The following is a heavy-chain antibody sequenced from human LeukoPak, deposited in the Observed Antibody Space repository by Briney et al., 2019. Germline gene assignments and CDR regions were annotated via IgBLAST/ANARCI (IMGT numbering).Heavy chain of an antibody. J-gene: IGHJ3*02. V-gene: IGHV3-30-3*01. D-gene: IGHD6-13*01. CDR2: ISYDGSNK. CDR1: GFTFSSYA. CDR3: ARDVDGGSSWYDAFDI. Sequence: GGSLRLSCAASGFTFSSYAMHWVRQAPGKGLEWVAVISYDGSNKYYADSVKGRFTISRDNSKNTLYLQMNSLRAEDTAVYYCARDVDGGSSWYDAFDIWGQGTMVTVSS.